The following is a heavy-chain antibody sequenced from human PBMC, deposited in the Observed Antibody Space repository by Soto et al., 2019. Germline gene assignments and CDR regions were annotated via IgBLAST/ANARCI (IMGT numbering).Heavy chain of an antibody. J-gene: IGHJ6*02. Sequence: PGGSLRLSCAASGFTFSSYGMHWFRQAPGKGLEWVAVISYDGSNKYYADSVKGRFTISRDNSKNTLYLQMNSLRAEDTAVYYCAKEAYCGGDCYLYYYYYYGMDVWGQGTTVTVSS. D-gene: IGHD2-21*02. CDR3: AKEAYCGGDCYLYYYYYYGMDV. CDR1: GFTFSSYG. CDR2: ISYDGSNK. V-gene: IGHV3-30*18.